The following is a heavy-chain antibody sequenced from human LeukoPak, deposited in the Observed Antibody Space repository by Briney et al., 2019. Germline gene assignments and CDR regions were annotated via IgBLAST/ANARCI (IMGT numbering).Heavy chain of an antibody. Sequence: SETLSLTCTVSGGSISSYYWSWIRQPPGKGLEWIGYIYYSGSTHYNPSLKSRVTISVDTSKNQFSLKLSSVTAADTALYYCARARYSSFDYWGQGILVTVSS. CDR2: IYYSGST. D-gene: IGHD6-13*01. V-gene: IGHV4-59*08. CDR1: GGSISSYY. J-gene: IGHJ4*02. CDR3: ARARYSSFDY.